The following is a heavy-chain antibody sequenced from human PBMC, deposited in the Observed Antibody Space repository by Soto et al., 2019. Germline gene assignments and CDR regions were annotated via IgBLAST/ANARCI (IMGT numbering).Heavy chain of an antibody. Sequence: ASVKVSCKASGGTFSSYAISWVRQAPGQGLEWMGGIIPIFGTANYAQKFQGRVTITADESTSTAYMELSRLRSDDTAVYYCARAQDIVVVPAQTYYYYYGMDVWGQGTTVTVSS. CDR3: ARAQDIVVVPAQTYYYYYGMDV. V-gene: IGHV1-69*13. CDR1: GGTFSSYA. J-gene: IGHJ6*02. CDR2: IIPIFGTA. D-gene: IGHD2-2*01.